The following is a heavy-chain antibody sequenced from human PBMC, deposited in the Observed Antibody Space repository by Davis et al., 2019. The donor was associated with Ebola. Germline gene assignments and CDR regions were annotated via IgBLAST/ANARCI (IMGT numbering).Heavy chain of an antibody. CDR1: GFTFSSYA. Sequence: GGSLRLSCAASGFTFSSYAMSWVRQAPGKGLEWVSAISGSGGSTYYADSVKGRFTISRDNSKNTLYLQMNSLRAEDTAVYYCARDVHAVAVTNYYFDYWGQGTLVTVSS. CDR2: ISGSGGST. CDR3: ARDVHAVAVTNYYFDY. J-gene: IGHJ4*02. D-gene: IGHD2-21*02. V-gene: IGHV3-23*01.